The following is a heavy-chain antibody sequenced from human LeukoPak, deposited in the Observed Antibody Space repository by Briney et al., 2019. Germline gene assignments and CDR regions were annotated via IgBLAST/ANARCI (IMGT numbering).Heavy chain of an antibody. D-gene: IGHD2-8*01. CDR2: VSGSGGST. J-gene: IGHJ3*01. CDR3: AKRNGSNGGAFDL. CDR1: GFTFNSYA. Sequence: GGSLRLSCAASGFTFNSYAMSWVHQAPGKGLEWVLGVSGSGGSTNYADSVKGRFTISRDNSKDTLYLQMNSLRVEDTAVYYCAKRNGSNGGAFDLWGQGTMVTVSS. V-gene: IGHV3-23*01.